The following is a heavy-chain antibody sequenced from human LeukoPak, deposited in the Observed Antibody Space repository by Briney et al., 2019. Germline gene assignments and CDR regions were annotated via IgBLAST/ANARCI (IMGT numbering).Heavy chain of an antibody. J-gene: IGHJ4*02. D-gene: IGHD1-1*01. Sequence: GRSLRLSCAASGFTFSSYAMRWVRQAPGKGLEWVAVISYDGSNKYYADSVKGRFTISRDNSKNTLYLQMNSLRAEDTAVYYCARDRDWNDAFDYWGQGTLVTVSS. V-gene: IGHV3-30-3*01. CDR1: GFTFSSYA. CDR3: ARDRDWNDAFDY. CDR2: ISYDGSNK.